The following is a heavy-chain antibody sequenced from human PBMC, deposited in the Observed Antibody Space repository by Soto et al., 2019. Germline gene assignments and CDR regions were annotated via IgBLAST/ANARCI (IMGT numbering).Heavy chain of an antibody. D-gene: IGHD2-21*02. CDR2: IYYSGRT. J-gene: IGHJ4*02. CDR1: VESISISSYY. CDR3: ARQRTTVVTQAYFDH. Sequence: SETLSLTCIVSVESISISSYYWGWIRQPPGKGLEWIGSIYYSGRTYYNPSFKSRVTISIDTSKNQFYLKLSSVTATDTAVYYCARQRTTVVTQAYFDHWGQGALVTVSS. V-gene: IGHV4-39*01.